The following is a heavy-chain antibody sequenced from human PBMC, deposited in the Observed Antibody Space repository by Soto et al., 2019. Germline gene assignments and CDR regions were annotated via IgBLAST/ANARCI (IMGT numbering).Heavy chain of an antibody. CDR3: AREPATAKPEGVDF. J-gene: IGHJ4*02. CDR2: INPNSGGT. Sequence: ASVKVSCKASGYTFSDYYIHWVRQAPGQGLEWMGWINPNSGGTKYAPKFQGGVTMTRDTSITTAYMELSRLRSGDTAVYHCAREPATAKPEGVDFWGQGTLVTVSS. V-gene: IGHV1-2*02. CDR1: GYTFSDYY. D-gene: IGHD1-1*01.